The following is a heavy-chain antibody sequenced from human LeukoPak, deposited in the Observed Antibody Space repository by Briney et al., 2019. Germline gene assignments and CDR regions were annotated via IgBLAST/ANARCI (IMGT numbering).Heavy chain of an antibody. D-gene: IGHD6-19*01. Sequence: GGSLRLSCAASGFNFSSYAMSWVRQAPGKGLGWVSTISDHGGATYYADSVKRRFIISRDNSKNTLYLQMDTLRAEDTALYYCAKGYGSGWYDNWFDSWGQGTLVTVSS. J-gene: IGHJ5*01. CDR1: GFNFSSYA. CDR2: ISDHGGAT. V-gene: IGHV3-23*01. CDR3: AKGYGSGWYDNWFDS.